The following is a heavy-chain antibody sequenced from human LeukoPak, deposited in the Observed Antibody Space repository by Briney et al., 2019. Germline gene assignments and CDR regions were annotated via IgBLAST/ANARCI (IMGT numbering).Heavy chain of an antibody. CDR1: GGSFSGFF. Sequence: PSETLSLTCAVSGGSFSGFFWSWIRQPPGKGLEWIGDINHSGGTNYIPSLKSRVTISVDTSKNQFSLKLTSVTAADTAVYYCARGTGNYWRYYMDVWGKGTTVTISS. D-gene: IGHD1-1*01. V-gene: IGHV4-34*01. CDR2: INHSGGT. CDR3: ARGTGNYWRYYMDV. J-gene: IGHJ6*03.